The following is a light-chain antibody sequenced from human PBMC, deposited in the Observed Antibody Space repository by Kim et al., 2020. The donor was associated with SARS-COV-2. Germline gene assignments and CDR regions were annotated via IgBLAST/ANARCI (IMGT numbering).Light chain of an antibody. CDR1: QSISSR. J-gene: IGKJ4*01. CDR2: KAS. V-gene: IGKV1-5*03. Sequence: ASGGDRVTITCRASQSISSRLAWYQQKPGTAPKVLISKASSLESGVPSRFSGSGSGTEFTLTISSLQPDDFATYYCQQYHRYPLTFGGGTKVDIK. CDR3: QQYHRYPLT.